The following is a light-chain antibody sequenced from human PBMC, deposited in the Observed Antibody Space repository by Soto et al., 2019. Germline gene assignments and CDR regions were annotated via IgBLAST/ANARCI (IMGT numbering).Light chain of an antibody. CDR3: QQRSEWPIT. CDR2: DAS. J-gene: IGKJ5*01. V-gene: IGKV3-11*01. Sequence: DIVLTQSPGTLSLSPGERATLSCRASKSISTFLAWYQQKPGQAPRLFIYDASNRATGVPARFSGSRSGTDFTLTISSLEPEDFAVYFCQQRSEWPITFGQGTRLEI. CDR1: KSISTF.